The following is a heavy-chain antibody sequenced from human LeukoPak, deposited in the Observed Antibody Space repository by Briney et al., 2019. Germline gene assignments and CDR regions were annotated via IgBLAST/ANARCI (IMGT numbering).Heavy chain of an antibody. CDR2: IGTSSTTI. Sequence: GGSLRLSCAASGFTFSSYTMNWVRQPPGKGLEWVSNIGTSSTTIYYADSVKGRFTISRDNSKNSLYLQMNSLRTEDTALYYCAKDHTDYYGSGSFDKGYYFDYWGQGTLVTVSS. D-gene: IGHD3-10*01. CDR1: GFTFSSYT. V-gene: IGHV3-48*04. CDR3: AKDHTDYYGSGSFDKGYYFDY. J-gene: IGHJ4*02.